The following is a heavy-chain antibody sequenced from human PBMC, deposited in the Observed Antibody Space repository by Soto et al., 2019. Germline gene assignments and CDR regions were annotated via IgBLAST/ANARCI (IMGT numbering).Heavy chain of an antibody. D-gene: IGHD6-19*01. J-gene: IGHJ4*02. Sequence: ASVKVSCKASGYTFISYAMHWVRQAPGQRLEWMGWINAGNGNTKYSQKFQGRVTITRDTSASTAYMELSSLRSEDTAVYYCERDRPYSSGYDNWGQGTLVTSPQ. CDR3: ERDRPYSSGYDN. CDR1: GYTFISYA. CDR2: INAGNGNT. V-gene: IGHV1-3*01.